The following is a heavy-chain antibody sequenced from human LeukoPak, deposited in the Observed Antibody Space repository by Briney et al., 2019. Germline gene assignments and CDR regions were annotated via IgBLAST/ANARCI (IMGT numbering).Heavy chain of an antibody. J-gene: IGHJ5*02. CDR3: ARSPGGSGWTGWFDP. D-gene: IGHD6-19*01. V-gene: IGHV3-21*01. CDR1: GFTFSGYS. CDR2: ISSSSSYI. Sequence: GGSLRLSCAASGFTFSGYSMNWVRQAPGKGLEWVSSISSSSSYIYYADSVKGRFTISRDNAKNSLYLQMNSLRAEDTAVYYCARSPGGSGWTGWFDPWGQGTLVTVSS.